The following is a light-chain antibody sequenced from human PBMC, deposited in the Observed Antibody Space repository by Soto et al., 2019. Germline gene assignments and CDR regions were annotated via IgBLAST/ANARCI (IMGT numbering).Light chain of an antibody. CDR2: GAS. J-gene: IGKJ1*01. Sequence: EIVFTQCTATLRVSPGARATLTWRASQSVGSDLVWYPQKPGQAPRLLIYGASHRATGVPDRFSGSGSGPECTLTISSLQSDDVAVDACQQYLDWTRTFGQGTKVDIK. CDR1: QSVGSD. CDR3: QQYLDWTRT. V-gene: IGKV3D-15*01.